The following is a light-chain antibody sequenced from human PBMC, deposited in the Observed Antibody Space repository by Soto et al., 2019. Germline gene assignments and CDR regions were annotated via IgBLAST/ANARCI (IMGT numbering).Light chain of an antibody. V-gene: IGLV2-14*01. CDR2: DVS. J-gene: IGLJ2*01. CDR1: SSDVGDYNY. CDR3: SSYTSSSTLVV. Sequence: QSALTQPASVSGSPGQSITISCTGTSSDVGDYNYVSWYQQYPGKAPKLMIYDVSNRPSGVSSRFSGSKSGNTASLTISGLQAEDEADYYCSSYTSSSTLVVFGGGTQLTVL.